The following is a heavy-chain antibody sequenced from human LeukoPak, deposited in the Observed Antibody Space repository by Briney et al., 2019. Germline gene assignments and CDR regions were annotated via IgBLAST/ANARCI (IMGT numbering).Heavy chain of an antibody. D-gene: IGHD3-22*01. Sequence: GGSLRLSCAASGFTFSDYYMSGIRQAPGKGLEWVSYISSSGSTIYYADSVKGRFTISRDNAKNSLYLQMNSLRAEDTAVYYCARVRYYYDSSGFDYWGQGTLVTVSS. J-gene: IGHJ4*02. CDR2: ISSSGSTI. CDR3: ARVRYYYDSSGFDY. V-gene: IGHV3-11*01. CDR1: GFTFSDYY.